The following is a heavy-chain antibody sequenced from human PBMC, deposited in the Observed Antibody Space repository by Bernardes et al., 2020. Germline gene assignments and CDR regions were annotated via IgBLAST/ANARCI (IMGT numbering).Heavy chain of an antibody. Sequence: GGSLRLSCAASGFIFSNHAMAWVRQAPGKGLEWVSDVSGTGFSTFYSDSVKGRFTISRDNSKNTQFLQMNSLRVEDTAVYYCAREATNADMIRLYYFDSWGQGALVTVSS. J-gene: IGHJ4*02. CDR1: GFIFSNHA. CDR2: VSGTGFST. CDR3: AREATNADMIRLYYFDS. V-gene: IGHV3-23*01. D-gene: IGHD3-16*01.